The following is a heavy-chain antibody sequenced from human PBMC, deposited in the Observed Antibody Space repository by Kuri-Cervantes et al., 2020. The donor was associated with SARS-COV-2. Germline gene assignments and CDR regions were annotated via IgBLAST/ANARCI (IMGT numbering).Heavy chain of an antibody. CDR1: GGTFSSYT. V-gene: IGHV1-69*05. CDR3: ASPKNYLAVAGNLDY. CDR2: IIPIFGTA. D-gene: IGHD6-19*01. Sequence: SVKVSCKASGGTFSSYTISWVRQAPGQGLEWMGGIIPIFGTANYAQKFQGRVTITTDESTSTAYMELSSLRSEDTAVYYCASPKNYLAVAGNLDYWGQGTLVTVSS. J-gene: IGHJ4*02.